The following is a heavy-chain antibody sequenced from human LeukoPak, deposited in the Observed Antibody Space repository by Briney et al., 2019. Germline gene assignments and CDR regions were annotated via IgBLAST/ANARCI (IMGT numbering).Heavy chain of an antibody. CDR1: GGSISSSSYY. CDR3: ASIPQLWNLPHY. J-gene: IGHJ4*02. CDR2: IYYSGST. V-gene: IGHV4-39*01. D-gene: IGHD5-18*01. Sequence: NPSETLSLXCTVSGGSISSSSYYWGWSRQPPGKGLEWIGSIYYSGSTYYNPYLKSRVTISVDTSKNQFSLKLSSVTAADTAVYYCASIPQLWNLPHYWGQGTLVTVSS.